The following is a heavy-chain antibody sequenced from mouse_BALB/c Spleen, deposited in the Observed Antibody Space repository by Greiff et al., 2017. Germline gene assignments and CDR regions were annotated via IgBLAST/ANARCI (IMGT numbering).Heavy chain of an antibody. D-gene: IGHD1-1*01. CDR1: GYTFTSYW. J-gene: IGHJ2*01. V-gene: IGHV1-69*02. CDR2: IYPSDSYT. Sequence: QVQLQQPGAELVRPGASVKLSCKASGYTFTSYWINWVKQRPGQGLEWIGNIYPSDSYTNYNQKFKDKATLTVDKSSSTAYMQLSSPTSEDSAVYYCTREGYYGSSYFDYWGQGTTRTVSS. CDR3: TREGYYGSSYFDY.